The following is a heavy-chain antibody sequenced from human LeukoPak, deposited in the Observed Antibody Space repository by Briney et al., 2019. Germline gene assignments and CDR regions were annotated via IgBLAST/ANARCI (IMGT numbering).Heavy chain of an antibody. CDR3: ARDLGYCSGGSCYDLFDY. V-gene: IGHV3-74*01. CDR2: ILSDGSSS. CDR1: GFTFSSYW. Sequence: RGSLRLSCAASGFTFSSYWMHWVRQAPGKGLVWVSRILSDGSSSTYADSVKGRFTISRDNAKNTLYLQMKSLRGEDTAVYYCARDLGYCSGGSCYDLFDYWGQGTRVRLSS. D-gene: IGHD2-15*01. J-gene: IGHJ4*02.